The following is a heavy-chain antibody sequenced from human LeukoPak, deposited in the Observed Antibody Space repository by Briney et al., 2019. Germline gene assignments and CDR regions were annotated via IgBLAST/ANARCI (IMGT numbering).Heavy chain of an antibody. CDR3: ARTIVVPAALYFYYGMGV. V-gene: IGHV1-8*01. CDR2: TNPNSGNT. Sequence: ASVKVSCKASGYTFTSYDINWVRQATGQGLEWMGWTNPNSGNTGYAQKFQGRVTMTRNISISTAYMELSSLRSEDTAVYYCARTIVVPAALYFYYGMGVWGKGTTVSVS. D-gene: IGHD2-2*01. CDR1: GYTFTSYD. J-gene: IGHJ6*04.